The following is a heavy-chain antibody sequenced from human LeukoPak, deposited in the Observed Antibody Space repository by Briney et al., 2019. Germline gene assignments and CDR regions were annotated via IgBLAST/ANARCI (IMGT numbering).Heavy chain of an antibody. D-gene: IGHD2-8*01. J-gene: IGHJ3*02. CDR1: GFTFSGSA. V-gene: IGHV3-23*01. CDR3: ARDLMGVWGPAGDI. Sequence: PGGSLRLSCAASGFTFSGSAMHWVRQAPGKGLEWVSAISGSGGSTYYTDSVKGRFTISRDNSKNTLYLQMNSLRAEDTAVYYCARDLMGVWGPAGDIWGQGTMVTVSS. CDR2: ISGSGGST.